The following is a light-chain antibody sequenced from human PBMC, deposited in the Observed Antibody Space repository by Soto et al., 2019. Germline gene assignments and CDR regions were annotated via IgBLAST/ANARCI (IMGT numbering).Light chain of an antibody. J-gene: IGKJ2*01. CDR1: QSVNNK. Sequence: EIVMTQSPATLSVSPGERATLSCRASQSVNNKLAWYQQKPGQAPRLIIYGASSRATGIPARFSGSGSGTEFTLTISSLQSEDFAVYYCQQYNKWPPYTFGQGTKLEI. CDR2: GAS. V-gene: IGKV3-15*01. CDR3: QQYNKWPPYT.